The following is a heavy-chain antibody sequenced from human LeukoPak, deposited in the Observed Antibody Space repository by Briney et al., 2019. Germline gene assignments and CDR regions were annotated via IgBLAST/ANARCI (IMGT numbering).Heavy chain of an antibody. CDR1: GGSISGYY. D-gene: IGHD5-12*01. J-gene: IGHJ4*02. CDR3: ASGVGYARH. V-gene: IGHV4-4*07. Sequence: SETLSLTCTVSGGSISGYYWSWLRQPAGKGLEWIGRLYASGSTYYNPSLKSRVTMSVDTSKNQFSLKLTSMTAADAAVYYCASGVGYARHWGQGTLVTVSS. CDR2: LYASGST.